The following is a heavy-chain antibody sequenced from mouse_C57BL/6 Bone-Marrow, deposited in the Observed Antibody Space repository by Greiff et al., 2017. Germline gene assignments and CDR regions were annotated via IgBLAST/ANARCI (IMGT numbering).Heavy chain of an antibody. CDR1: GFTFSDYG. D-gene: IGHD1-1*01. J-gene: IGHJ1*03. CDR2: ISRGSSTI. CDR3: ARVYGSSYGGYFDV. V-gene: IGHV5-17*01. Sequence: EVMLVESGGGLVKPGGSLKLSCAASGFTFSDYGMHWVRQAPEKGLEWVAYISRGSSTIYYADTVKGRFTISRDNAKNTLFLQMTSLRSEDTAMYYCARVYGSSYGGYFDVWGTGTTVTVSS.